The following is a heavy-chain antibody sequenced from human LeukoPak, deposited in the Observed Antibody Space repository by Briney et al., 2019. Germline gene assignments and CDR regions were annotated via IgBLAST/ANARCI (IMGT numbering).Heavy chain of an antibody. J-gene: IGHJ4*02. D-gene: IGHD6-6*01. Sequence: SETLSLTCTVSGGSISNYYWSWIRQPPGKGLAWIGYIYYTGSTNYNPSLTSRVNISVDTSKNQFSLNLTSVTAADTAVYYCTRWGSIAVARFDYWGQGTLVTVSS. CDR1: GGSISNYY. V-gene: IGHV4-59*01. CDR3: TRWGSIAVARFDY. CDR2: IYYTGST.